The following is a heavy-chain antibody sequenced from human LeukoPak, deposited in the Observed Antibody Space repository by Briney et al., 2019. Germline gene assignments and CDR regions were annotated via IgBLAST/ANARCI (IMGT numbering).Heavy chain of an antibody. CDR1: GYSISSGYY. CDR2: ISHSGST. V-gene: IGHV4-38-2*01. D-gene: IGHD3-3*01. CDR3: ARLIPDFWSGYYTFWFDP. Sequence: PSETLSLTCAVSGYSISSGYYWGWIRQPPGKGLEWIGRISHSGSTYYNPSLKSRVTISVDTSKNQFYLKLSSVTAADTAVYYCARLIPDFWSGYYTFWFDPWGQGTLVTVSS. J-gene: IGHJ5*02.